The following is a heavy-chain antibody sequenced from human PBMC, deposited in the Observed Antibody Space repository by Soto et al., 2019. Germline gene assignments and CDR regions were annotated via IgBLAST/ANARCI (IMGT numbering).Heavy chain of an antibody. J-gene: IGHJ5*02. V-gene: IGHV1-18*01. Sequence: ASVKVSCKASGYTFTSYGISWVRQAPGQGLEWMGWISAYNCNTNYAQKLQGRVTMTTDTSTSTAYMELRSLRSDDTAVYYCARDLGSLVGATSGFDPWGQGTLVTVSS. CDR3: ARDLGSLVGATSGFDP. D-gene: IGHD1-26*01. CDR2: ISAYNCNT. CDR1: GYTFTSYG.